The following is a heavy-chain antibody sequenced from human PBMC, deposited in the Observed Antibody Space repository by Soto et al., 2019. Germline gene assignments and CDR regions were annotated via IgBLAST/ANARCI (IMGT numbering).Heavy chain of an antibody. V-gene: IGHV1-3*01. D-gene: IGHD6-19*01. Sequence: AASVKVSCKASGYTFTSYAMHWVRQAPGQRLEWMGWINAGNGNTKYSQKFQGRVTITRDTSASTAYMELSSLRSEDTAVYYCARAVGSSVPVAGTGRRAFDIWGQGTMVTVSS. CDR3: ARAVGSSVPVAGTGRRAFDI. J-gene: IGHJ3*02. CDR1: GYTFTSYA. CDR2: INAGNGNT.